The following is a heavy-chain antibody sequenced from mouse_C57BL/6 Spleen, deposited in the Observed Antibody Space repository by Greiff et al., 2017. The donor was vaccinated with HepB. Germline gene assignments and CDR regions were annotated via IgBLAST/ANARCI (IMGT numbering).Heavy chain of an antibody. CDR3: APTVVAYYAMDY. CDR2: INPNNGGT. D-gene: IGHD1-1*01. Sequence: VQLQQSGPELVKPGASVKISCKASGYTFTDYYMNWVKQSHGKSLEWIGDINPNNGGTSYNQKFKGKATLTVDKSSSTAYMELRSLTSEDSAVYYCAPTVVAYYAMDYWGQGTSVTVSS. CDR1: GYTFTDYY. V-gene: IGHV1-26*01. J-gene: IGHJ4*01.